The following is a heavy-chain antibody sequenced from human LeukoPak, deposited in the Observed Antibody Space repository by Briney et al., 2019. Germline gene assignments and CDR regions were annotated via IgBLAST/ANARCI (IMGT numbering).Heavy chain of an antibody. D-gene: IGHD2-15*01. CDR3: ARYCSGGSCYLDY. J-gene: IGHJ4*02. Sequence: SETLSLTCTVSGGSISSSSYYWGWIRQPPGKGLEWIGSIYYSRSTYYNPSLKSRVTISVDTSKNQFSLKLSSVTAADTAVYYCARYCSGGSCYLDYWGQGTLVTVSS. CDR1: GGSISSSSYY. CDR2: IYYSRST. V-gene: IGHV4-39*01.